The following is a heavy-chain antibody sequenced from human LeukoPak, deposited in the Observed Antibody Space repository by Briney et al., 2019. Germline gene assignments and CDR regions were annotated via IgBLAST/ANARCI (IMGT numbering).Heavy chain of an antibody. D-gene: IGHD3-22*01. J-gene: IGHJ4*02. Sequence: SETLSLTCTVSGGSISSSSYYWGWIRQPPGKGLEWIGGIYYSGSTYYNPSLKSRVTISVDTSKNQFSLKLSSVTAADTAVYYCARVGNYYDSSGFDYWGQGTLVTVSS. CDR3: ARVGNYYDSSGFDY. V-gene: IGHV4-39*01. CDR1: GGSISSSSYY. CDR2: IYYSGST.